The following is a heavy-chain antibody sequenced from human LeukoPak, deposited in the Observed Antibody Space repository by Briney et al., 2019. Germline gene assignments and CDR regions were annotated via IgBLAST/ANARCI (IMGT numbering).Heavy chain of an antibody. CDR3: ANRIAVAGTSEY. CDR1: GGSIRSGDYY. V-gene: IGHV4-30-4*08. Sequence: PSQTLSLTCIVSGGSIRSGDYYWSWIRQPPGKGLEWIGYIYYNGDTYYNASLKSRVSISVDTSKNQFSLKLSSVTAADTAVYYCANRIAVAGTSEYWGQGTLVTVSS. CDR2: IYYNGDT. J-gene: IGHJ4*02. D-gene: IGHD6-19*01.